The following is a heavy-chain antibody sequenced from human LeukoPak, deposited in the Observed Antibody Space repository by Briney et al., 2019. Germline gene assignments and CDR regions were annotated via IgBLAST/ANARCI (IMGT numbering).Heavy chain of an antibody. V-gene: IGHV1-8*01. Sequence: ASVNVSCKASGYTFTSYDINWVRQAPGQGLEWMGWMNPNSGNTGYAQKFQGRVTMTRNTSISTAYMELSSLRSEDTAVYYCARGPLAGQGDYYYYYYMDVWSKGTTVTISS. D-gene: IGHD2-15*01. CDR2: MNPNSGNT. CDR1: GYTFTSYD. CDR3: ARGPLAGQGDYYYYYYMDV. J-gene: IGHJ6*03.